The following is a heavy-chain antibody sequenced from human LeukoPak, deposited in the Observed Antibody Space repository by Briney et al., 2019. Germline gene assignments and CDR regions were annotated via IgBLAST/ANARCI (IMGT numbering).Heavy chain of an antibody. J-gene: IGHJ5*02. CDR2: IRYDGSNK. D-gene: IGHD3-10*01. CDR1: GFTFSSIG. CDR3: AKDTGVVTMVRGGSFGWFDP. Sequence: GGSLRLSCAASGFTFSSIGMHWVRQAPGKGLEWVAFIRYDGSNKYYADSVKGRFTISRDNSKNTLYLQMNSLRAEDTAVYYCAKDTGVVTMVRGGSFGWFDPWGQGTLVTVSS. V-gene: IGHV3-30*02.